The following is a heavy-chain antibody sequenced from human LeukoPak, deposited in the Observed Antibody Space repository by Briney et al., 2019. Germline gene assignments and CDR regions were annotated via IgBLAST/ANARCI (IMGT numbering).Heavy chain of an antibody. CDR1: GGTFSSDA. V-gene: IGHV1-69*05. CDR2: IIPIFGTA. CDR3: ARLAAAGVNYYYYMDV. Sequence: SVKVACKASGGTFSSDAISWVRQAPGQGLEWMGGIIPIFGTANYAQKFQGRVTITTDESTSTAYMELSSLRSEDTAVYYCARLAAAGVNYYYYMDVWGKGTTVTVSS. J-gene: IGHJ6*03. D-gene: IGHD6-13*01.